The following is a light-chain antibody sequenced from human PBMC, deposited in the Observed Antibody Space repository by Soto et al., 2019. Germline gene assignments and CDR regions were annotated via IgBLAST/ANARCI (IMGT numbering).Light chain of an antibody. V-gene: IGLV2-8*01. Sequence: QSALTQPPSASGSPGQSVTISGTGTSSDVGGYNYVSWYQQHPGKVPKLMVDDVNKRPSGVPDRFSGSKSGNTASLTVSGHQAEDEADYYCTSYAGGNNVFGTGTKLTVL. J-gene: IGLJ1*01. CDR2: DVN. CDR3: TSYAGGNNV. CDR1: SSDVGGYNY.